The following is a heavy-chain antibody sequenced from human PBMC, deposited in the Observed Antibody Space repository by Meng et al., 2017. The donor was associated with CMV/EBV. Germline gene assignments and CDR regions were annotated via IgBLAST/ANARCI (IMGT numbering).Heavy chain of an antibody. CDR2: IKQDGSEK. V-gene: IGHV3-7*01. CDR1: GFTFSSYW. CDR3: ARGESGDLLWFGSSYPAGFDP. Sequence: GESLKISCAASGFTFSSYWMSWVRQAPGKGLEWVANIKQDGSEKYYVDSVKGRFTISRDNAKNSLYLQMNSLRAEDTAVYYCARGESGDLLWFGSSYPAGFDPWGQGTLVTVSS. J-gene: IGHJ5*02. D-gene: IGHD3-10*01.